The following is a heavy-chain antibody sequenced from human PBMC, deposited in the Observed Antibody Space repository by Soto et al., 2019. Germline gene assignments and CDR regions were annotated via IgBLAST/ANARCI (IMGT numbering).Heavy chain of an antibody. CDR2: ISAYDGNT. CDR1: GYTFTSYG. Sequence: ASVKVSCKASGYTFTSYGISWVRQAPGQGLEWMGWISAYDGNTNYAQKLQGRVTMTTDTXXSXXXMXLXXLRXDXTAVYYCAREGIEARMSGMDVWGQGTTVTV. J-gene: IGHJ6*02. CDR3: AREGIEARMSGMDV. V-gene: IGHV1-18*04. D-gene: IGHD6-6*01.